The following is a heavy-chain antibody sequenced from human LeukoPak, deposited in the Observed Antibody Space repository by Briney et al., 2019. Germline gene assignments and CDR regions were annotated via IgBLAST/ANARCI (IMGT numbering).Heavy chain of an antibody. CDR3: ARGRDGYNLIDAFDI. CDR2: ISSSSSYI. J-gene: IGHJ3*02. D-gene: IGHD5-24*01. V-gene: IGHV3-21*01. CDR1: GFVLSSNT. Sequence: GGSLRLSCAASGFVLSSNTMNWVRQAPGKGLEWVSSISSSSSYIYYADSVKGRFTISRDNAKNSLFLQMNSLRAEDTAVYYCARGRDGYNLIDAFDIWGQGTMVTVSS.